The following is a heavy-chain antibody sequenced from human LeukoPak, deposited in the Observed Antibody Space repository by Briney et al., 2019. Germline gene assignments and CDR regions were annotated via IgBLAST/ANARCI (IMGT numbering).Heavy chain of an antibody. CDR3: ARSPRRGIGVAGTVGRNSYFDY. D-gene: IGHD6-19*01. CDR2: INHSGST. J-gene: IGHJ4*02. V-gene: IGHV4-34*01. CDR1: GGSFSGYY. Sequence: SETLSLTCAVYGGSFSGYYWSWIRQPPGKGLEWIGEINHSGSTNYNPSLTNQVTISVDTSKNQFSLKLSSVTAADTAVYYCARSPRRGIGVAGTVGRNSYFDYWGQGTLVTVSS.